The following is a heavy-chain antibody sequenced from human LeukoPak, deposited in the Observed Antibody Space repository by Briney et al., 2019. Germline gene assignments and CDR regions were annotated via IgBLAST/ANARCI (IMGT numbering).Heavy chain of an antibody. V-gene: IGHV4-38-2*02. J-gene: IGHJ5*02. CDR3: ARSRYSSGSNWFDP. CDR1: GYSISSGYY. Sequence: SETLSLTCTVSGYSISSGYYWGWIRQPPGKGLEWIGSIYHSGSTYYNPSLKSRVTISVDTSRNQFSLKLSSVTAADTAVYYCARSRYSSGSNWFDPWGQGTLVTVSS. CDR2: IYHSGST. D-gene: IGHD6-19*01.